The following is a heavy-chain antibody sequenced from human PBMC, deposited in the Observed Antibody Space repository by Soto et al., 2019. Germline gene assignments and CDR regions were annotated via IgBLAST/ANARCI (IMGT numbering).Heavy chain of an antibody. J-gene: IGHJ6*02. CDR3: ARAPHFWSGFSGGYGMDV. CDR1: GYTFTGYY. D-gene: IGHD3-3*01. V-gene: IGHV1-2*04. Sequence: QVQLVQSGAEVKKPGASVKVSCKASGYTFTGYYMHWVRQAPGQGLEWMGWINTNSGGTNYAQKFQGWVTMTRDTSISTAYMELSMLRSDDTAVYYFARAPHFWSGFSGGYGMDVWGQGTTVTVSS. CDR2: INTNSGGT.